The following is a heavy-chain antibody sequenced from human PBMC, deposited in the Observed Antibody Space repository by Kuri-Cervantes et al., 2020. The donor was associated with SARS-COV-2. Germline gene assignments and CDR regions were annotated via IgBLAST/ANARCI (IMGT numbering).Heavy chain of an antibody. D-gene: IGHD2-21*02. J-gene: IGHJ2*01. CDR3: ARHPLSYCGGDCSSPSWYFDL. CDR2: IIPILGIA. Sequence: SVKVSCKASGGTFSSYTIRWVRQAPGQGLEWMGRIIPILGIANYAQKFQGRVTITADKSTSTAYMELSSLRSEDTAVYYCARHPLSYCGGDCSSPSWYFDLWGRGTLVTVSS. V-gene: IGHV1-69*02. CDR1: GGTFSSYT.